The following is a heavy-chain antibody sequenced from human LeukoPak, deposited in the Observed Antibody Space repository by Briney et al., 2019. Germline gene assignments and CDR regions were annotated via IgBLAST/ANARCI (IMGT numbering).Heavy chain of an antibody. CDR1: GGSIRSYY. J-gene: IGHJ4*02. CDR2: IYYSGST. D-gene: IGHD4-23*01. Sequence: SETLSLTCTVSGGSIRSYYWSWIRQPPGKGLEWIGYIYYSGSTNYNPSLKSRVTISVDTSKNQFSLKLNSVAAADTAVYYCARDRLRWPKIDYWGQGTLVTISS. CDR3: ARDRLRWPKIDY. V-gene: IGHV4-59*12.